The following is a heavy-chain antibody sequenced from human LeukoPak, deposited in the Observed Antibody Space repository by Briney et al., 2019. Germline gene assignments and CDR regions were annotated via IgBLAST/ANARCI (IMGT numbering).Heavy chain of an antibody. CDR2: IIPILGIA. CDR1: GGTFSSCT. Sequence: SVKVSCKASGGTFSSCTISWVRQVPGQGLEWMGRIIPILGIANYAQKFQGRVTITADKSTSTAYMELSSLRSEDTAVYYCAREVTMVRGVIITPYLDYWGQGTLVTVSS. D-gene: IGHD3-10*01. V-gene: IGHV1-69*04. CDR3: AREVTMVRGVIITPYLDY. J-gene: IGHJ4*02.